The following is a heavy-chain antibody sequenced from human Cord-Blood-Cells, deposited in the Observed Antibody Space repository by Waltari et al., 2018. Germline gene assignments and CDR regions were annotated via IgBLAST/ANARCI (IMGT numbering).Heavy chain of an antibody. D-gene: IGHD2-2*02. CDR2: INHSGST. J-gene: IGHJ5*02. CDR3: ARVDCSSTSCYKNWFDP. CDR1: GGSFSGYY. V-gene: IGHV4-34*01. Sequence: QLQQWGAGLLKPSETLSLTCAVYGGSFSGYYWSWIRQPPGKGLEWIGEINHSGSTNYNPSLKSRVTISVDTSKNQFSLKLSSVTAADTAVYYCARVDCSSTSCYKNWFDPWGQGTLVTVSS.